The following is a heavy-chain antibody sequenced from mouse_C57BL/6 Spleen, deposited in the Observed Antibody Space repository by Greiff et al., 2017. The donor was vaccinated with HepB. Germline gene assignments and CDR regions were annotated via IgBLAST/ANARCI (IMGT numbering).Heavy chain of an antibody. CDR3: ARLDSSGGFDY. J-gene: IGHJ2*01. CDR1: GYAFSSYW. V-gene: IGHV1-80*01. CDR2: IYPGDGDT. Sequence: QVHVKQSGAELVKPGASVKISCKASGYAFSSYWMNWVKQRPGKGLEWIGQIYPGDGDTNYNGKFKGKATLTADKSSSTAYMQLSSLTSEDSAVYFCARLDSSGGFDYWGQGTTLTVSS. D-gene: IGHD3-2*02.